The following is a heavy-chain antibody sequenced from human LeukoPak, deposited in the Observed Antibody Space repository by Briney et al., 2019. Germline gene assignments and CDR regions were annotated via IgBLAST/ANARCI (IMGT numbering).Heavy chain of an antibody. CDR2: ISGSGGST. J-gene: IGHJ6*04. Sequence: GGSLRLSCAASGFTFSSYAMSWVRQAPGKGLEWVSAISGSGGSTYYADSVKGRFTISRDNSKNTLYLQMNSLRAEDTAVYYCAKALSNIRKQEYYYYGMDVWGKGTTVTVSS. D-gene: IGHD4/OR15-4a*01. CDR1: GFTFSSYA. CDR3: AKALSNIRKQEYYYYGMDV. V-gene: IGHV3-23*01.